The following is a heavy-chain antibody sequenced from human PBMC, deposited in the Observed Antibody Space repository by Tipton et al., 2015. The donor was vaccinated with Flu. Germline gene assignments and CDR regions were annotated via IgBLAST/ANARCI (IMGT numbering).Heavy chain of an antibody. D-gene: IGHD6-13*01. CDR1: GFTFSSYW. CDR2: IKQDGSGK. V-gene: IGHV3-7*01. J-gene: IGHJ4*02. Sequence: SLRLSCAASGFTFSSYWMSWVRQAPGKGLEWVANIKQDGSGKYYVDSVKGRFTISGDNAKNSLYLQMNSLRAEDTAVYYCARDLVAAAGPSFDYWGQGTLVTVSS. CDR3: ARDLVAAAGPSFDY.